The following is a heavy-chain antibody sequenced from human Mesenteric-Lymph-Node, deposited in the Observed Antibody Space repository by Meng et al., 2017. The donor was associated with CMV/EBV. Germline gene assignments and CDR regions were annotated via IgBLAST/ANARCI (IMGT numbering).Heavy chain of an antibody. CDR2: ISSSSSYI. Sequence: GESLKISCAASGFTFNSYSMNWVRQAPGKGLEWVSSISSSSSYIYYADSVKGRFTISRDNAKNSLYLQMNSLRAEDTAVYYCARELLVPRVYYYGMDVWGQGTTVTVSS. J-gene: IGHJ6*02. CDR3: ARELLVPRVYYYGMDV. V-gene: IGHV3-21*01. CDR1: GFTFNSYS.